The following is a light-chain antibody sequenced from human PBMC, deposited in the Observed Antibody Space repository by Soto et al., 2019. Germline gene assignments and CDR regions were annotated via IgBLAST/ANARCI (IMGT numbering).Light chain of an antibody. CDR3: HQSQRWPHP. V-gene: IGKV3-11*01. Sequence: EIVLTQSPATLSSFPGDRVTLSCRASQYINTRLAWYQHRPGQAPRLLIYQTSIRAAGIPARFSASGTGTDFTLTIIAVQPEDCRVYSCHQSQRWPHPFGQ. J-gene: IGKJ1*01. CDR2: QTS. CDR1: QYINTR.